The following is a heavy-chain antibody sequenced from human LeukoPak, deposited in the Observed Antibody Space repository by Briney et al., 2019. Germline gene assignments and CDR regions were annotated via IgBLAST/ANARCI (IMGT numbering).Heavy chain of an antibody. CDR2: IIPIFGTA. V-gene: IGHV1-69*13. D-gene: IGHD4-17*01. J-gene: IGHJ4*02. CDR3: ARGPLYGDYLYYFDY. CDR1: GYTLTELS. Sequence: SVKVSCKVSGYTLTELSMHWVRQAPGQGLEWMGGIIPIFGTANYAQKFQGRVTITADESTSTAYMELSSLRSEDTAVYYCARGPLYGDYLYYFDYWGQGTLVTVSS.